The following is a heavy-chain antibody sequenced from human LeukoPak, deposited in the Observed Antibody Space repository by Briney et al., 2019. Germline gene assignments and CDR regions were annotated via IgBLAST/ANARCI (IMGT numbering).Heavy chain of an antibody. CDR3: ARDVRSVLRYFDWLTLSYGMDV. J-gene: IGHJ6*02. CDR1: GFTFRSYA. D-gene: IGHD3-9*01. Sequence: GRSLTLSCPASGFTFRSYAMHWVRQAPGKGLEWVAVIWYDGSNKYYADSVQGRFTICRDNSKNTLYLQMNSLRAEDTAVYYCARDVRSVLRYFDWLTLSYGMDVWGQGTTVTVSS. CDR2: IWYDGSNK. V-gene: IGHV3-33*08.